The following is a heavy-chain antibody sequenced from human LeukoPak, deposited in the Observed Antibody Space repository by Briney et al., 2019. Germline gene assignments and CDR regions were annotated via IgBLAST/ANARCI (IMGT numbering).Heavy chain of an antibody. CDR3: AKDPRVTMIVVVITYFDY. CDR1: GFAFSRYG. D-gene: IGHD3-22*01. CDR2: ISGSGGNT. J-gene: IGHJ4*02. V-gene: IGHV3-23*01. Sequence: PGGSLRLSCAASGFAFSRYGIVWVRQAPGRGLEWVSGISGSGGNTYYGDSVKGRFTISRDNSKNTVYLQMNSLRAEDTAVYYCAKDPRVTMIVVVITYFDYWGQGTLVTVSS.